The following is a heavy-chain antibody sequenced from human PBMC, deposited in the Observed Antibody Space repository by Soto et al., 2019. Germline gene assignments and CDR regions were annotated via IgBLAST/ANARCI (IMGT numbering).Heavy chain of an antibody. Sequence: SETLSLTCVVSGAYISGADSYWFWIRKPPGKGLELIGYIAYSGDTYYTPSLRRRVTISADRSENKFSLTLKSVTAADTAVYFCARDFERSAIRXWGQGPSVTVSX. J-gene: IGHJ5*02. CDR2: IAYSGDT. CDR1: GAYISGADSY. CDR3: ARDFERSAIRX. V-gene: IGHV4-31*11. D-gene: IGHD3-9*01.